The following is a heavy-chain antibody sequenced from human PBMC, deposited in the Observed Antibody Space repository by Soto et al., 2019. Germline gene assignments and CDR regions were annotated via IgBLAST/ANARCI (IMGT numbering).Heavy chain of an antibody. J-gene: IGHJ6*02. CDR2: VYDTGDT. V-gene: IGHV4-59*08. D-gene: IGHD1-1*01. CDR3: VRQGIGYLHGLVDV. CDR1: SGPSSSHN. Sequence: QVQLQQSGPGLVKPSDTLSLTCTVSSGPSSSHNWGWIRQPPGRGLEWIGYVYDTGDTSYNPSLRRRVTISADTTTNHISLTLTSVTAADTAVYYCVRQGIGYLHGLVDVWGQGTTVSVSS.